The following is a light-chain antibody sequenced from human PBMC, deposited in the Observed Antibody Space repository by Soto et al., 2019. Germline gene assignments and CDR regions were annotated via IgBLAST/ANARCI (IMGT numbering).Light chain of an antibody. Sequence: QAVVTQEPSFSVSPGRTVTLTCGLSSGSVSTSYYPSWYQQTPGQAPRTLIYNTNTRSSGVPDRFSGSILGNTAALTITGAQADDESEYYCVLYIGSGISVFGGGTKLTVL. J-gene: IGLJ2*01. V-gene: IGLV8-61*01. CDR3: VLYIGSGISV. CDR1: SGSVSTSYY. CDR2: NTN.